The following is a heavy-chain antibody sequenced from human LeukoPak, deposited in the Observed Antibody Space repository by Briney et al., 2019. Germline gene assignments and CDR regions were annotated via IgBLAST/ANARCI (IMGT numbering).Heavy chain of an antibody. V-gene: IGHV4-38-2*02. CDR1: GYSISSGYY. Sequence: SETLSLTCTVSGYSISSGYYWGWIRQPPGKGLEWIGSIYHSGSTYYNPSLKSRVTISVDTSKNQFSLKLSSVTAADTAVYYCARAPPTVTLYYFDYWGQGTLVTVSS. CDR3: ARAPPTVTLYYFDY. D-gene: IGHD4-17*01. J-gene: IGHJ4*02. CDR2: IYHSGST.